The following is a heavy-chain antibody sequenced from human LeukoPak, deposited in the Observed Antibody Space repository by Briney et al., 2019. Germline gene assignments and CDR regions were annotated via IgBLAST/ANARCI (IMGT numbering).Heavy chain of an antibody. D-gene: IGHD6-19*01. J-gene: IGHJ5*02. CDR2: INPNSGGT. Sequence: GASVKVSCKASGYTFTGYYMHWGRQAPGQGLEWMGWINPNSGGTNYAQKFQGRVTMTRDTSISTAYMEQSRLRSDDTAVYYCARDLRQWLVLGWFDPWGQGTLVTVSS. CDR3: ARDLRQWLVLGWFDP. V-gene: IGHV1-2*02. CDR1: GYTFTGYY.